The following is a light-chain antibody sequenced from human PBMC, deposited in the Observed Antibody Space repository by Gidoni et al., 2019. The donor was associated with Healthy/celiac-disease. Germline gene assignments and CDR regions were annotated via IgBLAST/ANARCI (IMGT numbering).Light chain of an antibody. CDR3: QRRSNWPPLT. Sequence: EMALTQSPATLSLSPGERATLSCRASQSVSSYLAWYQQQPGQAPRLLIYDASNRATGIPARFSGSGSGTDFTLTISSLEPEDFAVYYCQRRSNWPPLTFGGGTKVEIK. J-gene: IGKJ4*01. V-gene: IGKV3-11*01. CDR1: QSVSSY. CDR2: DAS.